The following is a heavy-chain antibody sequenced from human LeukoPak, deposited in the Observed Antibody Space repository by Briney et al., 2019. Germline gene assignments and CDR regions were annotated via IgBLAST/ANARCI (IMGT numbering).Heavy chain of an antibody. CDR2: ITGSGGNT. J-gene: IGHJ4*02. CDR1: GFTFSNYA. D-gene: IGHD3-9*01. V-gene: IGHV3-23*01. CDR3: AKWGDYDVLTGYYVSDY. Sequence: GGSLRLSCAASGFTFSNYAMSWLRQAPGKGLEWVSAITGSGGNTYYADSVKGRFTISRDNSKNTLYLQMNSLRAEDTALYYCAKWGDYDVLTGYYVSDYWGQGALVTVSS.